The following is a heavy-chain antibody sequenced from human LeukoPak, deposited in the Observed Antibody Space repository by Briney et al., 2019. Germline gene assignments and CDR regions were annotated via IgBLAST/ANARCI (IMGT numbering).Heavy chain of an antibody. CDR2: IIPIFGTA. Sequence: SVKVSCKASGGTFSSYAISWVRQAPGQGLEWMGGIIPIFGTANYAQKFQGRVTITADESTSTAYMELSSLRSEDTAVYYCARSYSGYDEDFGYWGQGTLVTVSS. CDR3: ARSYSGYDEDFGY. J-gene: IGHJ4*02. CDR1: GGTFSSYA. D-gene: IGHD5-12*01. V-gene: IGHV1-69*13.